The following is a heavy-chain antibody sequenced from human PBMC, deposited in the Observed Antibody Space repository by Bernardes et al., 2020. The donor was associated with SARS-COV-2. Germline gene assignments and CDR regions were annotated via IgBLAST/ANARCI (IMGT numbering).Heavy chain of an antibody. V-gene: IGHV3-23*01. J-gene: IGHJ4*02. D-gene: IGHD5-12*01. CDR2: ISGSGVST. CDR1: GFTFSNYL. CDR3: ARGGWRQVLDY. Sequence: GGSLCLSCAASGFTFSNYLFSWFRQAPGKGLEWVSGISGSGVSTYYADSVKGRFTMSRDNSKNTLFLQLNSLRPEDTATYYCARGGWRQVLDYWGQGTLVTVSS.